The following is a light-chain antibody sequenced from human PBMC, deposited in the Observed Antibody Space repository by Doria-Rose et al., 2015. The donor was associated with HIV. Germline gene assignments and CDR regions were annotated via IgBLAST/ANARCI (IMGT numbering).Light chain of an antibody. Sequence: DIRMTQSPSSLSASVGDRVTITCQASQGISNYLNWYQQKPGKAPKLLIYDASNLETGVPSRFSGSGSGTDFTFTISRLQPEDIATYYCQQYDNLPVTFGGGTKVEIK. CDR3: QQYDNLPVT. CDR1: QGISNY. V-gene: IGKV1-33*01. CDR2: DAS. J-gene: IGKJ4*01.